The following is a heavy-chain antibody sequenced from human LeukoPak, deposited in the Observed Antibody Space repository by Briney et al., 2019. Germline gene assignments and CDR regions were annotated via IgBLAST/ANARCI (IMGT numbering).Heavy chain of an antibody. CDR3: ARVGVAAAIDY. D-gene: IGHD6-13*01. J-gene: IGHJ4*02. V-gene: IGHV4-59*01. Sequence: SETLSLTCTVSGGSISSYYWSWIRQPPGKGLGWIGYIYYSGSTNYNPSLKSRVTISVDTSKNQFSLKLSSVTAADTAVYYCARVGVAAAIDYWGQGTLVTVSS. CDR1: GGSISSYY. CDR2: IYYSGST.